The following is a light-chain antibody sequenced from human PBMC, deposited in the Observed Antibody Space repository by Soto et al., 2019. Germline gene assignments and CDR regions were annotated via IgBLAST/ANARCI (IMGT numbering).Light chain of an antibody. V-gene: IGKV3-20*01. Sequence: EIVLTQSTGSLSLSPGQRASLSCRASQSVDSTFFAWYQKKSDQAPRLRIYGASKRATGIPDRFSGSGSGTDVTIIISRLEPEDFAVYYCQQYRCSVTFGQGTKVEIK. CDR1: QSVDSTF. CDR3: QQYRCSVT. J-gene: IGKJ1*01. CDR2: GAS.